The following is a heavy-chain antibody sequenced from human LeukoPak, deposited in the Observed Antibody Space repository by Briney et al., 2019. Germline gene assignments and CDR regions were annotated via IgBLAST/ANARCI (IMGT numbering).Heavy chain of an antibody. CDR2: IRGSGRTT. J-gene: IGHJ4*02. CDR3: AKGVPGATAHFDY. D-gene: IGHD2-21*02. V-gene: IGHV3-23*01. CDR1: GFTFSSYA. Sequence: PGGSLRLSCAASGFTFSSYAMYWVRQAPGKGLEWVSVIRGSGRTTYYADSVKGRFTISRDNSKNTLYLQMNSLRAEDTAVYYCAKGVPGATAHFDYWGQGTLVTVSS.